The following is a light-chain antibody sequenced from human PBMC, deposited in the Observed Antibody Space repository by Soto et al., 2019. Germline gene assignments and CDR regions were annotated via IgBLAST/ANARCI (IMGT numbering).Light chain of an antibody. CDR1: SSDVGNFNL. Sequence: QSVLTQPASVSGSPGQSITIASAGTSSDVGNFNLVSWYQHHPGKAPKLMIFEVSKRPSGVSNRYSGSKSGNTASLTITGFQAEDKADYYCCSYAGNKIHYVFGTGTKVTVL. CDR3: CSYAGNKIHYV. CDR2: EVS. J-gene: IGLJ1*01. V-gene: IGLV2-23*02.